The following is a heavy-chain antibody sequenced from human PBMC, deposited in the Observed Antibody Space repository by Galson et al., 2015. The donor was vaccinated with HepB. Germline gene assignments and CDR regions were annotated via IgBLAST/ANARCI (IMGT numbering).Heavy chain of an antibody. CDR3: ARDVNWNLDS. J-gene: IGHJ4*02. CDR2: GERT. Sequence: GERTYYADSVKGRFTTSRDSTSNTVFLLMTSLRVDDTAVYYCARDVNWNLDSWGQGTLVTVSS. V-gene: IGHV3-23*01. D-gene: IGHD1-1*01.